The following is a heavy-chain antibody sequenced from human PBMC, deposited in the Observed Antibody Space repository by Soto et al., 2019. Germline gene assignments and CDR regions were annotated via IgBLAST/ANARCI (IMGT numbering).Heavy chain of an antibody. Sequence: SETLSLTCTVSGGSISSSSYYWGWIRQPPGKGLEWIGSIYYSGSTYYNPSLKSRVTISVDTSKNQFSLKLSSVTAADTAVYYCARHPGQFAYWGQGTLVTVSS. V-gene: IGHV4-39*01. CDR3: ARHPGQFAY. CDR1: GGSISSSSYY. J-gene: IGHJ4*02. D-gene: IGHD7-27*01. CDR2: IYYSGST.